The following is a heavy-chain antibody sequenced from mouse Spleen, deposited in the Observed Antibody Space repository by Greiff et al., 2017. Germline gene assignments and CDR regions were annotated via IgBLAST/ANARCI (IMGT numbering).Heavy chain of an antibody. Sequence: QVQLQQPGAELVKPGASVKMSCKASGYTFTSYWITWVKQRPGQGLEWIGDIYPGSGSTNYNEKFKSKATLTVDTSSSTAYMQLSSLTSEDSAVYYCARGESHRGYFDYWGQGTTLTVSS. CDR3: ARGESHRGYFDY. CDR2: IYPGSGST. V-gene: IGHV1-55*01. D-gene: IGHD6-1*01. J-gene: IGHJ2*01. CDR1: GYTFTSYW.